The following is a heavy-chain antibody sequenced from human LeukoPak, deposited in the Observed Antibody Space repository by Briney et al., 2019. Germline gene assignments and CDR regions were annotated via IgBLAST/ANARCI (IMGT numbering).Heavy chain of an antibody. CDR2: ISWNSGSI. CDR1: GFTFDYYA. Sequence: QPGGSLRLSCAASGFTFDYYAMHWVRQAPGKGLEWVSGISWNSGSIGYADSVKGRFTISRDNAKNSLYLQMNSLRAEDTAVYYCARVYYSNSYDYWYFDLWGRGTLVTVSS. J-gene: IGHJ2*01. CDR3: ARVYYSNSYDYWYFDL. V-gene: IGHV3-9*01. D-gene: IGHD6-13*01.